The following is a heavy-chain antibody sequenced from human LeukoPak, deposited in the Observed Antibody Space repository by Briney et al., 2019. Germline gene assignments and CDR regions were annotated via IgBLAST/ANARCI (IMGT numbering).Heavy chain of an antibody. J-gene: IGHJ4*02. D-gene: IGHD3-10*01. Sequence: GGSLRLSCAASGFTFSSYWMSWVRQAPGKGLEWVANIKQDGSEKYYVDSVKGRFTISRDNAKNSLYLQMNSLRAEDTAVYYCARGRMVRGVINDYWGQGTLVTVSS. V-gene: IGHV3-7*01. CDR2: IKQDGSEK. CDR1: GFTFSSYW. CDR3: ARGRMVRGVINDY.